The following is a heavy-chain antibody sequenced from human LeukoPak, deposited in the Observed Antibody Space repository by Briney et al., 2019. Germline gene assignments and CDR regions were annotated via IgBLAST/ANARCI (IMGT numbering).Heavy chain of an antibody. Sequence: GGSLRLSRAVSGFTFSSYWMNWVRQAPGKGLEWVANIKRDGSQKYYVDSVRGRFTISRDNAKNSLYLQLNSLRAEDTAVYYCARDESGDSYGLYWGQGTLVTVSS. CDR2: IKRDGSQK. J-gene: IGHJ4*02. CDR1: GFTFSSYW. D-gene: IGHD5-18*01. V-gene: IGHV3-7*05. CDR3: ARDESGDSYGLY.